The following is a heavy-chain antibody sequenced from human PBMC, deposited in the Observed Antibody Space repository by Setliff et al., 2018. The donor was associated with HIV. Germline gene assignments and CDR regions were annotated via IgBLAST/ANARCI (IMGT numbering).Heavy chain of an antibody. J-gene: IGHJ4*02. Sequence: GGSLRLSCSASGFTFSSYAMHWVRQAPGQGLEWVANIHQHGSEKYYVDSVKSRFTISRDNVKNSLYLQMNSLRAEDTAVYYCARDRYSGSSTDYWGQGTLVTVSS. D-gene: IGHD1-26*01. CDR1: GFTFSSYA. CDR3: ARDRYSGSSTDY. V-gene: IGHV3-7*01. CDR2: IHQHGSEK.